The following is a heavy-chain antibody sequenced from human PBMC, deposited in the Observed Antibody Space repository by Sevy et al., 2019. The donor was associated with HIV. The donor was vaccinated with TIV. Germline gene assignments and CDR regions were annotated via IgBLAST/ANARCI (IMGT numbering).Heavy chain of an antibody. Sequence: GGSLRLSCAASGFTFNNFPMNWVRQTPGKGLEWVATISGAGAIAYYTDSVKGRFTISRDNSKSTLYLQMNSLSVEDTAVYYCARGWQQWPSDYWCQGTLVTVSS. D-gene: IGHD6-19*01. J-gene: IGHJ4*02. CDR3: ARGWQQWPSDY. V-gene: IGHV3-23*01. CDR1: GFTFNNFP. CDR2: ISGAGAIA.